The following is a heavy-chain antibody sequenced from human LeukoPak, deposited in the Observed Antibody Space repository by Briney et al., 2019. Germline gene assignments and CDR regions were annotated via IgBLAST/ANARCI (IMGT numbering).Heavy chain of an antibody. CDR2: IYSGGST. V-gene: IGHV3-53*01. D-gene: IGHD4-23*01. J-gene: IGHJ4*02. CDR3: ARGGPTVVTPGPIYYFDY. CDR1: GFTVSSNY. Sequence: PGGSLRLSCAASGFTVSSNYMSWVRQAPGKGLEWVSVIYSGGSTYYADSVKGRFTISRDNSKNTLYLQMNSLRAEDTAVYYCARGGPTVVTPGPIYYFDYWGQGTLVTVSS.